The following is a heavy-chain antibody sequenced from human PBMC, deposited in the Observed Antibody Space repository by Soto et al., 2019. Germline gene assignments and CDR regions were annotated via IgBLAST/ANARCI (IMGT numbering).Heavy chain of an antibody. CDR2: ITWDGGTT. Sequence: EVELVESGGAVVQPGGSLRLSCAASGFSSGDYNIHWVRQGPGRGLEWVSLITWDGGTTYYADSVKGRFTISKDTGKNAVYLQMDSLRSEDSAVYYCAKAKRRYGNGSGVELEDWGEGSLGWVSS. V-gene: IGHV3-43*01. J-gene: IGHJ4*02. CDR3: AKAKRRYGNGSGVELED. D-gene: IGHD1-1*01. CDR1: GFSSGDYN.